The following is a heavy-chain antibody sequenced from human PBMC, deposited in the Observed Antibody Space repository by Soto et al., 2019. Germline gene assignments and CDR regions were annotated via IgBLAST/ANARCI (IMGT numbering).Heavy chain of an antibody. Sequence: QLQLQESGPGLVKPSETLSLTCTVSGGSISSGSYYWGWIRQPPGKGLEWIGSIYYSGSTYYNPSLKSRVTISVDTSKNHFSLKLSSVTAADTAVYYCARHVGQYSSSEGFDYWGQGTLVTVSS. CDR2: IYYSGST. V-gene: IGHV4-39*01. CDR3: ARHVGQYSSSEGFDY. J-gene: IGHJ4*02. CDR1: GGSISSGSYY. D-gene: IGHD6-6*01.